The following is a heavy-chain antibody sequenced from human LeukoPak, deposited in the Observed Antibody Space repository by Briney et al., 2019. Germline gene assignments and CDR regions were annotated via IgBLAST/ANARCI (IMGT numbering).Heavy chain of an antibody. D-gene: IGHD3-16*02. J-gene: IGHJ4*02. V-gene: IGHV4-34*01. CDR3: ARGVLYDYIWGSYRQGLDY. CDR2: INHSGST. CDR1: GGSFSGYY. Sequence: PSETLSLTCAVYGGSFSGYYWSWISHPPGKGLEWIVEINHSGSTNYNPSLRSRVTISVDTSKNQFSLKLSSVTAADTAVYYCARGVLYDYIWGSYRQGLDYWGQGTLVTVSS.